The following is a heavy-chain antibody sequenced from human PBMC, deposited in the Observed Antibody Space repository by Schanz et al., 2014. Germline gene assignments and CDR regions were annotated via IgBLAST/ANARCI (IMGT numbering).Heavy chain of an antibody. J-gene: IGHJ6*02. D-gene: IGHD6-6*01. Sequence: QVQLVQSGAEVKKPGASVKVSCKASGYTFTSYSIHWVRQAPGQGLEWMGWINVGNGNMKYSQKFQGRVTITRDTSASTAYMELTSLRSEDTAVYFCARDLTIDPGSVVHYYYYGMDVWGQGTTVTVSS. V-gene: IGHV1-3*01. CDR3: ARDLTIDPGSVVHYYYYGMDV. CDR2: INVGNGNM. CDR1: GYTFTSYS.